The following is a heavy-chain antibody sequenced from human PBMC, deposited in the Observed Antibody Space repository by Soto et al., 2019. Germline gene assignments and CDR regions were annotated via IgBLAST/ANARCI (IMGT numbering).Heavy chain of an antibody. V-gene: IGHV1-18*03. CDR1: GYIFNGYG. D-gene: IGHD3-3*01. J-gene: IGHJ6*02. Sequence: QIQLVQSGGEVKKPGASVNLSCKASGYIFNGYGISWVRQAPGQGLEWMGWISPYNGHTEYSQSLQGRLTVTADTPTTTVYLELGSLSSDEVAVYYWAWGGSGYHTGRGFAGAMDVWGQGTTVTVSS. CDR3: AWGGSGYHTGRGFAGAMDV. CDR2: ISPYNGHT.